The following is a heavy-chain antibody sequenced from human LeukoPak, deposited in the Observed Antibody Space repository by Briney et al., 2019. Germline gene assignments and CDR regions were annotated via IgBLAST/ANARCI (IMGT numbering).Heavy chain of an antibody. V-gene: IGHV4-59*08. Sequence: SETLSLTCTVSGGSISGYYWSWIRQPPGKGLEWIGYIYYSGSTNYNPSLKSRVTISVDTSKNQFSLKLSSVTAADTAVYYCARHQVAGTCFDYWGQGTLVTVSS. CDR3: ARHQVAGTCFDY. CDR1: GGSISGYY. J-gene: IGHJ4*02. CDR2: IYYSGST. D-gene: IGHD6-19*01.